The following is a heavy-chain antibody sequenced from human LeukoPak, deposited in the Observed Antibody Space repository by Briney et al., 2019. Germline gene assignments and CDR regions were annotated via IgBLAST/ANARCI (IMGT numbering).Heavy chain of an antibody. Sequence: KPSEALSLTCAVYGGSFSGYYWSWIRQPPGKGLEWIGEINHSGSTNYNPSLKSRVTISVDTSKNQFSLKLSSVTAADTAVYYCARPDRYSSSWYLYWGQGTLVTVSS. V-gene: IGHV4-34*01. D-gene: IGHD6-13*01. CDR3: ARPDRYSSSWYLY. CDR2: INHSGST. CDR1: GGSFSGYY. J-gene: IGHJ4*02.